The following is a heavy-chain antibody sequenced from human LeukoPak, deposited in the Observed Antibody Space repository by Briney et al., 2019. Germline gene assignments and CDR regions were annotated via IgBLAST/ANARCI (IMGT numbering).Heavy chain of an antibody. CDR3: AREPSSSGWYGFEYFQH. CDR2: ISTTGYTI. CDR1: GFTFSDFY. Sequence: PGGSLRLSCEASGFTFSDFYMSWIRQAPGQGLEWLSYISTTGYTIYYADSVKGRFTISRDNAKNSLYLQMNSLRAEDTAVYYCAREPSSSGWYGFEYFQHWGQGTLVTVSS. V-gene: IGHV3-11*04. J-gene: IGHJ1*01. D-gene: IGHD6-19*01.